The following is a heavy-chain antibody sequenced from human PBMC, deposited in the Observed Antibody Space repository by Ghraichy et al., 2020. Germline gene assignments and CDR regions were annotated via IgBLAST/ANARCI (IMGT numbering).Heavy chain of an antibody. CDR1: GGSISSYY. CDR3: ARGMYFDL. CDR2: IYYSGST. J-gene: IGHJ2*01. Sequence: ESLNISCTVSGGSISSYYWSWIRQPPGKGLEWIGYIYYSGSTNYNPSLKSRVIISVDTSKNQFSLKLSSVTAADTAVYYCARGMYFDLWGRGTLVTVSS. V-gene: IGHV4-59*01.